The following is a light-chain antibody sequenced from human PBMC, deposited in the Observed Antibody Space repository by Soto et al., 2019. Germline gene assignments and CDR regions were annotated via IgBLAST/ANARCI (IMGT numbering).Light chain of an antibody. V-gene: IGKV3-11*01. CDR3: QQRNIWPPVT. CDR1: QSVGIN. J-gene: IGKJ5*01. Sequence: ENLLTQSPGTLSLSPGERATLSCRASQSVGINLAWYQQKPGQAPRILIYGASTRATGIPARFSGSGSGTDFTLTISSLEPEDSAIYYCQQRNIWPPVTFGQGTRLEI. CDR2: GAS.